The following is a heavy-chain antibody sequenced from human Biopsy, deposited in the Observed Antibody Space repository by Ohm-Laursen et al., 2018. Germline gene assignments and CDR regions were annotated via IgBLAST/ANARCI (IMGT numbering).Heavy chain of an antibody. CDR1: RGTFSNYA. CDR2: IIVVSGLV. V-gene: IGHV1-69*10. D-gene: IGHD3-3*01. Sequence: GASVKVSCKASRGTFSNYAISWVRQAPGGGLEWMGGIIVVSGLVNYAPKFQGRVSITADKSTTTAYMELSHLKSEDTAVYYCVTTFQYYDSWGGYPPFDHWGQGTLVTVSS. J-gene: IGHJ4*02. CDR3: VTTFQYYDSWGGYPPFDH.